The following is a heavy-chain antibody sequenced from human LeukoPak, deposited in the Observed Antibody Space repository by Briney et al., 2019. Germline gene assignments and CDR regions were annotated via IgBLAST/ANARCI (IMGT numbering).Heavy chain of an antibody. Sequence: PGGSLRLSCAASGFTFSSYAMIWVRQAPGKGLEWVSGISGSDGSTYYTDSVKGRFTISRDNSKNTLYLQMNSLRGEDTAVYYCAKGKYSGGHYPVDYWGQGTLVTVSS. V-gene: IGHV3-23*01. CDR2: ISGSDGST. D-gene: IGHD1-26*01. J-gene: IGHJ4*02. CDR3: AKGKYSGGHYPVDY. CDR1: GFTFSSYA.